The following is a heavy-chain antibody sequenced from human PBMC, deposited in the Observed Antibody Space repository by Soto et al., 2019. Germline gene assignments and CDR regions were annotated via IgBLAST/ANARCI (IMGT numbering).Heavy chain of an antibody. D-gene: IGHD2-21*01. CDR2: ITSNGGNT. J-gene: IGHJ6*02. CDR3: ARRIPFGYGMDV. Sequence: EVQLVESGGGLVQPGGSLRLSCAASGFTFSSYAMHWVRQAPGKGLEYVSVITSNGGNTDYASFVKCRFTISRDNSKNTLYLQMGRPRAEDMAVYYCARRIPFGYGMDVWGQGTTVTVSS. V-gene: IGHV3-64*01. CDR1: GFTFSSYA.